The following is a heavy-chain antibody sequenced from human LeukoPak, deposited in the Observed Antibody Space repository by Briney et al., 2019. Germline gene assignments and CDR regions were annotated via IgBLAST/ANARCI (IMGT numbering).Heavy chain of an antibody. J-gene: IGHJ5*02. CDR3: ARGPDCSGGSCYPYWFDP. D-gene: IGHD2-15*01. V-gene: IGHV4-34*01. CDR1: GGSFSGYY. CDR2: INHSGST. Sequence: SETLSLTCAVYGGSFSGYYWSWIRQPPGKGLECIGEINHSGSTNYNPSLKSRVTISVDTSKNQFSLKLSSVTAADTAVYYCARGPDCSGGSCYPYWFDPWGQGTLVTVSS.